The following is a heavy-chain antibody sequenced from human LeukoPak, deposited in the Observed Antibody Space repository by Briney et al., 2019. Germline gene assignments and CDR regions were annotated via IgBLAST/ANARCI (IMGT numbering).Heavy chain of an antibody. Sequence: GGSLRLSCAAAGITFSSYSMNLVRQAPGKGLEWVSYISSSSSTIYYADSVKGRFTISRDNAKNSLYLQMNSLRAEDTAVYYCARDRYDSSGYADYWGQGTLVTVSS. D-gene: IGHD3-22*01. J-gene: IGHJ4*02. V-gene: IGHV3-48*01. CDR2: ISSSSSTI. CDR3: ARDRYDSSGYADY. CDR1: GITFSSYS.